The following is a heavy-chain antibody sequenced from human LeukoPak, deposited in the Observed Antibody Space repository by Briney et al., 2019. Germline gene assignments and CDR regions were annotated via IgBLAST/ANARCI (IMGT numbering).Heavy chain of an antibody. Sequence: ASVKVSCKASGYTFTGYYMHWVRQASGQGLEWMGWINPNSGGTNYAQKFQGRVTMTRDTSITTAYMELNRLTSDDTAVYYCARDVSRDGYNSHDHWGQGTLVTVSS. CDR1: GYTFTGYY. D-gene: IGHD5-24*01. CDR2: INPNSGGT. V-gene: IGHV1-2*02. CDR3: ARDVSRDGYNSHDH. J-gene: IGHJ4*02.